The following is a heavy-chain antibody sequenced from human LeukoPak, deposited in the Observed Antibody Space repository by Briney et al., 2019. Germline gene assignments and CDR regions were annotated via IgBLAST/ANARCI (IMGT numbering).Heavy chain of an antibody. CDR1: GDSIRSYY. CDR2: IYYTGST. Sequence: SETLSLTCTVSGDSIRSYYWNWIRRPPGKGLEWIGYIYYTGSTSYNPSLKSRVTISLDTSKSQFSLKLSSVTAADTAVYYCVCSGDRRWFDPWGQGTLVTVSS. V-gene: IGHV4-59*12. CDR3: VCSGDRRWFDP. J-gene: IGHJ5*02. D-gene: IGHD3-10*02.